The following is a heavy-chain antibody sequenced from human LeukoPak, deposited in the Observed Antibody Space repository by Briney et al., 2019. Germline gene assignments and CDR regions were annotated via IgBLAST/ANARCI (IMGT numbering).Heavy chain of an antibody. CDR2: IKQDGSEK. J-gene: IGHJ4*02. V-gene: IGHV3-7*01. D-gene: IGHD6-13*01. Sequence: GGSLRLSCAASGFTFSSYWMSWVRQAPGKGLEWVANIKQDGSEKYYVDSVKGRLTISRDNAKNSLYLQMNSLRAEDTAVYYCARGNLIAAAGTSYFDYWGQGTLVTVSS. CDR3: ARGNLIAAAGTSYFDY. CDR1: GFTFSSYW.